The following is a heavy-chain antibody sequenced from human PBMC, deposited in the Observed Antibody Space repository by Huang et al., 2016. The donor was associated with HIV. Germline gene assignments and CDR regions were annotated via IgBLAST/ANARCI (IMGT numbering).Heavy chain of an antibody. V-gene: IGHV2-5*02. CDR2: IYWDNEE. D-gene: IGHD6-13*01. J-gene: IGHJ4*02. Sequence: QITLKESGPTLVKPTQTLTLTCTFSGFSLTSSGVAVGWIRQPPGKALEWLALIYWDNEERFRPSLKTRLTITKDTPKNEVVRTMTNMDPVDTATYYCVHRLRYGKWYVDYWGQGVLVTVSS. CDR1: GFSLTSSGVA. CDR3: VHRLRYGKWYVDY.